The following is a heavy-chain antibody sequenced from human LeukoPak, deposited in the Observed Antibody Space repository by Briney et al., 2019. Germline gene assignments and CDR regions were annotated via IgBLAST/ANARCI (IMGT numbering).Heavy chain of an antibody. CDR1: GFTFSSYA. D-gene: IGHD4-17*01. V-gene: IGHV3-30*01. J-gene: IGHJ4*02. CDR2: ISYDGSNK. Sequence: GGSLRLSCAASGFTFSSYAMHWVRQAPGKGLEWVAVISYDGSNKYYADSVKGRFTISRDNPKNTLYLQMNSLRAEDTAVYYCARDVRIGGTNTVTTPLDYWGQGTLVTVSS. CDR3: ARDVRIGGTNTVTTPLDY.